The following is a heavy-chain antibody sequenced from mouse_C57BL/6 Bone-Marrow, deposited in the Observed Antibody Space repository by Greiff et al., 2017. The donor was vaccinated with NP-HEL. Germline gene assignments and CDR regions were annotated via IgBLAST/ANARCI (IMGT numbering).Heavy chain of an antibody. D-gene: IGHD2-2*01. Sequence: VQLQQSGAELARPGASVKLSCKASGSTFTSYGISWVKQRTGQGLEWIGEIYPRSGNTYYNEKFKGKATLTADKSSSTAYMELRSLTSEDSAVYFCARGWLRNLRTDDRGQGTTLTVSS. CDR3: ARGWLRNLRTDD. CDR2: IYPRSGNT. CDR1: GSTFTSYG. J-gene: IGHJ2*01. V-gene: IGHV1-81*01.